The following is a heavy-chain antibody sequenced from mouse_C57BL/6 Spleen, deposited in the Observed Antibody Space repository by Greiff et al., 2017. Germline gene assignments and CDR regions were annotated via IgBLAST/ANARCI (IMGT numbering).Heavy chain of an antibody. Sequence: QVQLQQPGTELVKPGASVKLSCKASGYTFTSYWMHWVKQRPGQGLEWIGNINPRNGGTNYNEKFKSKATLTVDKSSSTAYMQLSSLTSEDSAVYYYAIITTVVDFDYWGQGTTLTVSS. CDR1: GYTFTSYW. J-gene: IGHJ2*01. CDR2: INPRNGGT. V-gene: IGHV1-53*01. CDR3: AIITTVVDFDY. D-gene: IGHD1-1*01.